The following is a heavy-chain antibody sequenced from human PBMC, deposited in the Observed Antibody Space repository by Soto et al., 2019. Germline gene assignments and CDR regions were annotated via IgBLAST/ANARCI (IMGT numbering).Heavy chain of an antibody. CDR2: ISYDGSNK. CDR1: GFTFSSYA. D-gene: IGHD6-6*01. V-gene: IGHV3-30-3*01. J-gene: IGHJ6*02. Sequence: QVQLVESGGGVVQPGRSLRLSCAASGFTFSSYAMHWVRQAPGKGLEWVAVISYDGSNKYYADSVKGRFTISRDNXXNTLYLQMNSLRAEDTAVYYCARGGYSSSSRRMDVWGQGTTVTVSS. CDR3: ARGGYSSSSRRMDV.